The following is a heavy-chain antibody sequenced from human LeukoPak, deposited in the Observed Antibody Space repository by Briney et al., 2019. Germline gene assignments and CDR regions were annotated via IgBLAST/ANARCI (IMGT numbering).Heavy chain of an antibody. CDR1: GGSISSGRYY. CDR2: IYTSGST. CDR3: ARERVVVSEYYYYYMDV. J-gene: IGHJ6*03. Sequence: SETLSLTCTVSGGSISSGRYYWSWIRQPAGKGLEWIGRIYTSGSTNYNPSLKSRVTISVDTSKNQFSLKLSSVTAADTAVYYCARERVVVSEYYYYYMDVWGKGTTVTVSS. V-gene: IGHV4-61*02. D-gene: IGHD2-15*01.